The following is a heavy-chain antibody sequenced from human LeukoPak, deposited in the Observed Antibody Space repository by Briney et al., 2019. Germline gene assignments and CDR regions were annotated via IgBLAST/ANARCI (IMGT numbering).Heavy chain of an antibody. CDR3: ARDIKHEGYCSGGSCYSLWFDP. CDR1: GGSISSGGYY. D-gene: IGHD2-15*01. CDR2: IYYSGST. V-gene: IGHV4-31*03. J-gene: IGHJ5*02. Sequence: SETLSLTCTVSGGSISSGGYYWSWIRQHPGKGLEWIGYIYYSGSTHYNPSLKSRVTISVDTSKNQFSLKLSSVTAADTAVYYCARDIKHEGYCSGGSCYSLWFDPWGQGTLVTVSS.